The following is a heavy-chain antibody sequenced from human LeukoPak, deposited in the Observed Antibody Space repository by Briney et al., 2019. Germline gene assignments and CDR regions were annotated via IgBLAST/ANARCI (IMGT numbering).Heavy chain of an antibody. D-gene: IGHD2-21*02. Sequence: ASVKVSCKASGYTFTGYYMHWVRQAPGQGLEWMGRINPNSGGTNYAQTFQGRVTMTRDTSISTAYMELSSLRSDDTVVYYCARNYVTATLVDFDYWGQGTLVTVSS. V-gene: IGHV1-2*05. CDR2: INPNSGGT. CDR1: GYTFTGYY. J-gene: IGHJ4*02. CDR3: ARNYVTATLVDFDY.